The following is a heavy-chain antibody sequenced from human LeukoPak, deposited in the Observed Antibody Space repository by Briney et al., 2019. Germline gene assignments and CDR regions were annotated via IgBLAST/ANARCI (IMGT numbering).Heavy chain of an antibody. V-gene: IGHV4-59*01. CDR2: IYYSGST. CDR3: ARVYLYSYGSYYFDY. J-gene: IGHJ4*02. Sequence: PSGTLSLTCTVSGGSISSYYWSWIRQPPGKGLEWIGYIYYSGSTNYNPSLKSRVTISVDTSKNQFSLKLSSVTAADTAVYYCARVYLYSYGSYYFDYWGQGTLVTVSS. CDR1: GGSISSYY. D-gene: IGHD5-18*01.